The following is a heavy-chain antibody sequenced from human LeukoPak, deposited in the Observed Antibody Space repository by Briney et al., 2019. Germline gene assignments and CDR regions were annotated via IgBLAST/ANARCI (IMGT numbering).Heavy chain of an antibody. V-gene: IGHV3-21*01. CDR3: GRNSGSRSYYYYMDV. CDR2: ISSTSSYI. J-gene: IGHJ6*03. CDR1: GLTFSSFS. D-gene: IGHD2-2*01. Sequence: GGSLRLSCAASGLTFSSFSMNWVRQAPGKGLEWVSSISSTSSYIYYADSVKGRFTISRDKDKNSVYLQMTSLRAEDTAVFYCGRNSGSRSYYYYMDVWGKGTPVTVSS.